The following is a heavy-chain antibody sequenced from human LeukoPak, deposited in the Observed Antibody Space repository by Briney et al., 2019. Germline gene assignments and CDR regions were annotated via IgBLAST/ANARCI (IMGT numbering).Heavy chain of an antibody. V-gene: IGHV4-61*02. J-gene: IGHJ1*01. CDR1: GGSISSGSYY. D-gene: IGHD6-13*01. CDR3: ARDQGGSSWQTQYFQH. CDR2: IYTSGST. Sequence: SETLSLTCNVSGGSISSGSYYWSWIRQPAGKGLEWIGRIYTSGSTNYNPSLKSRVTMSVDTSKNQFSLKLSSVTAADTAVYYCARDQGGSSWQTQYFQHWGQGTLVTVSS.